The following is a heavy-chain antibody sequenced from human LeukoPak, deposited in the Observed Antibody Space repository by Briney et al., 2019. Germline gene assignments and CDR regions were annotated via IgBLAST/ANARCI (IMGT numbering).Heavy chain of an antibody. Sequence: GGSLRLSCAASGITVSSNYMSWVRQAPGKGLEWVSVIYSGGATYYADSVKGRFTISRDNSKNTLYLQMNRLRPDDTAVYFCARPAYTAAYDLWGQGTLVTVSS. CDR1: GITVSSNY. D-gene: IGHD3-16*01. J-gene: IGHJ3*01. CDR2: IYSGGAT. CDR3: ARPAYTAAYDL. V-gene: IGHV3-66*04.